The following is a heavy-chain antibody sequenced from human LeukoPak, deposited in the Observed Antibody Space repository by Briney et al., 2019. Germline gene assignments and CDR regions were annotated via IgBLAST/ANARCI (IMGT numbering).Heavy chain of an antibody. CDR2: IYYSGST. CDR3: ASHAPSGFLFDL. V-gene: IGHV4-39*01. J-gene: IGHJ2*01. D-gene: IGHD2/OR15-2a*01. Sequence: PSETLSLTCTVSGGSISSSSYYWGWIRQPPGKGLEWIGSIYYSGSTYYNPSLKSRVTISVDTSKNQFSLKLSSVTAADTAVYYCASHAPSGFLFDLWGRGTLVTVSS. CDR1: GGSISSSSYY.